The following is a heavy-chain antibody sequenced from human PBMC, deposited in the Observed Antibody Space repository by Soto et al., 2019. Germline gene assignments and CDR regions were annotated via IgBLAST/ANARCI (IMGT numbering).Heavy chain of an antibody. D-gene: IGHD1-1*01. Sequence: GASVKVSCKASGYTFGRFTINWVRQAPGQGLEWMGGIKPISDITNYAQKFQGRVTITTDASTSTVYLELSSLRSEDTAMYYCARDPSTINKFICVWFDPWGQGTLVTVSS. CDR1: GYTFGRFT. J-gene: IGHJ5*02. CDR3: ARDPSTINKFICVWFDP. V-gene: IGHV1-69*05. CDR2: IKPISDIT.